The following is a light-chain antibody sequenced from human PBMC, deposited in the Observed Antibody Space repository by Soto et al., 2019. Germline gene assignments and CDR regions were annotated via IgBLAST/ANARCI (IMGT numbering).Light chain of an antibody. CDR3: SSYTTSSTRV. CDR1: SSDVGAYSY. CDR2: EVS. Sequence: QSVLTQPASVSGSPGQSITISCTGTSSDVGAYSYVSWYQQHPGKAPKLMIYEVSNRPSGVSNRFSGSKSGNTASLTISGLQAEDEADYYCSSYTTSSTRVFGGGTKLTVL. J-gene: IGLJ3*02. V-gene: IGLV2-14*01.